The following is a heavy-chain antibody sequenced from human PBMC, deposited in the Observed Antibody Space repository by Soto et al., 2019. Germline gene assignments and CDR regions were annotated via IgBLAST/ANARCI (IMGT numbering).Heavy chain of an antibody. Sequence: VASVKVSCKVSGGSFHSSAINWLRQAPGQGLEWMGGITPISDSANYAQNFQGRVTITADVYTTTAYMEVNSLTSEDTAVFYCALDPNYNHQPTRYWGQGTLVTVSS. D-gene: IGHD1-1*01. CDR1: GGSFHSSA. CDR2: ITPISDSA. V-gene: IGHV1-69*13. CDR3: ALDPNYNHQPTRY. J-gene: IGHJ4*02.